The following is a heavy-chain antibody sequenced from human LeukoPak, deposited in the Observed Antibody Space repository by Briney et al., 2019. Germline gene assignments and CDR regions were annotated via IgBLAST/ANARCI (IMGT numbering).Heavy chain of an antibody. CDR2: ISDSGGST. D-gene: IGHD5-18*01. J-gene: IGHJ4*02. CDR3: AKVGGYSYELNPNFDF. CDR1: GFTFSSYA. V-gene: IGHV3-23*01. Sequence: GGSLRLSCAASGFTFSSYAMSWVRQAPGKGLEWVSTISDSGGSTYYADSVKGRFTISRDNSKNTLYLQMNSLRAEDTAVYYCAKVGGYSYELNPNFDFWGQGTLVTVSS.